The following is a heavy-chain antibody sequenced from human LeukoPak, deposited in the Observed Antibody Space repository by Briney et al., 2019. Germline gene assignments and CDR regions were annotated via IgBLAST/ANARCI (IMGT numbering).Heavy chain of an antibody. Sequence: GGSLRLSCAASGFAFSSYAMHWVRQAPGKGLEWVAVISYDGSNKYYADSVKGRFTISRDNSKNTLYLQMNSLTAEDTAVYYCARGGYGDYSSYYYGMDVWGQGTTVTVSS. D-gene: IGHD4-17*01. CDR2: ISYDGSNK. CDR1: GFAFSSYA. V-gene: IGHV3-30-3*01. CDR3: ARGGYGDYSSYYYGMDV. J-gene: IGHJ6*02.